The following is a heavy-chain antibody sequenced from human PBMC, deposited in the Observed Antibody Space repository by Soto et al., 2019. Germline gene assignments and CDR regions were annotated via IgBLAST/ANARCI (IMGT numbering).Heavy chain of an antibody. V-gene: IGHV1-69*02. CDR2: FIPILDMA. J-gene: IGHJ4*02. Sequence: QVQVVQSGAEVKKPESSVKVSCKPSGGTFNTYTVNWVRLAPGHGLEWMGRFIPILDMANYAQKFQDRVTITADRSTFTAYMELNSLRSDDTAVYYCAITYCRDNSCPRDFDFWGPGTRVTVSS. CDR3: AITYCRDNSCPRDFDF. D-gene: IGHD2-21*01. CDR1: GGTFNTYT.